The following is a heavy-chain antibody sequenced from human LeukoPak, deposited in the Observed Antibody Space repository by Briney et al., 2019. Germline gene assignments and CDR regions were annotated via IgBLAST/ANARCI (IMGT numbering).Heavy chain of an antibody. CDR2: INPSGGST. CDR1: GYTFTSYY. Sequence: HGASVKVSCKASGYTFTSYYMHWVRQAPGQGLEWMGIINPSGGSTSYAQKFQGRVTMTRDTSTSTAYMELRSLRSDDTAVYYCARDRTPWFGELSPWFDPWGQGTLVTVSS. D-gene: IGHD3-10*01. J-gene: IGHJ5*02. CDR3: ARDRTPWFGELSPWFDP. V-gene: IGHV1-46*01.